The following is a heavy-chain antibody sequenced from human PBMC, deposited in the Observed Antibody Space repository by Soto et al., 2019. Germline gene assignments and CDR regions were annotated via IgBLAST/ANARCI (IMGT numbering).Heavy chain of an antibody. CDR1: GYVITNGYH. Sequence: PSETLSLTCAVSGYVITNGYHWGWIRQPTGKELEWIGTLSHSGDTYYNPSLKSRVTISIDTAKNHLSLILSSVTAADTATSYCTRIYCTTPICFINGMDVWGQGTTVTVSS. D-gene: IGHD2-8*01. CDR2: LSHSGDT. V-gene: IGHV4-38-2*01. J-gene: IGHJ6*02. CDR3: TRIYCTTPICFINGMDV.